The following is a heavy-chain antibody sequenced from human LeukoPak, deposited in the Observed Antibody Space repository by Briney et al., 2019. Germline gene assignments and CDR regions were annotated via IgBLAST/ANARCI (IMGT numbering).Heavy chain of an antibody. CDR3: AKDPLGYCSSTSCPNWFDP. CDR2: ISYDGSNK. D-gene: IGHD2-2*01. J-gene: IGHJ5*02. Sequence: GRSLRLSCAASGFTFSSYAMHWVRQAPGKGLEWVAVISYDGSNKYYADSVKGRFTISRDTSKNTLYLQMNSLRAEDTAVYYCAKDPLGYCSSTSCPNWFDPWGQGTLVTVSS. CDR1: GFTFSSYA. V-gene: IGHV3-30-3*01.